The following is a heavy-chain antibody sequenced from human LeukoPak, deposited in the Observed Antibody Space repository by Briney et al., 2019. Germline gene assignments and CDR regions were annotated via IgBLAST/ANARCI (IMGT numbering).Heavy chain of an antibody. CDR2: ISYSGSA. Sequence: SETLSLTCTVSGGSISTYYWSWIRQPPGKGLEWIGYISYSGSANYNPSLKSRVTISVDTSKKQFSLKLSSVTAADTAVYYCAKSSGSYYNVDFDYWGQGTLVTVSS. V-gene: IGHV4-59*01. D-gene: IGHD3-10*01. CDR1: GGSISTYY. J-gene: IGHJ4*02. CDR3: AKSSGSYYNVDFDY.